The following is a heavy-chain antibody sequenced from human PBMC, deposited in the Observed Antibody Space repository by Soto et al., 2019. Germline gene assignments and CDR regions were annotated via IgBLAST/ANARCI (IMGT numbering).Heavy chain of an antibody. Sequence: QVQLVESGGGVVQPGRSLRLSCAASGFIFSTYSMHWVRQAPGKGLEWVAVISYDGSNKYYADSVKGRFTISRDNSKNTLYLQMNSLGPEDTAVFYCARDPVVVVPAARGPPYGMDVWGQGTTVTVSS. CDR3: ARDPVVVVPAARGPPYGMDV. CDR2: ISYDGSNK. CDR1: GFIFSTYS. J-gene: IGHJ6*02. D-gene: IGHD2-2*01. V-gene: IGHV3-30-3*01.